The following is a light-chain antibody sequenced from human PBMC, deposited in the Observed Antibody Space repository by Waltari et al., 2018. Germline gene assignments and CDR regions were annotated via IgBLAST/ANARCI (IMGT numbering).Light chain of an antibody. V-gene: IGLV2-14*01. CDR3: SSYTSSSTYV. J-gene: IGLJ1*01. Sequence: QSALTQPASVSGSPGQSITISCTGTSSDVGGYNYVSWYQQHPGKAPKLMLYDVSKRPSGVSKRFSGSTSGNTASLTISGLQAEDEADYYCSSYTSSSTYVFGTGTKVTVL. CDR1: SSDVGGYNY. CDR2: DVS.